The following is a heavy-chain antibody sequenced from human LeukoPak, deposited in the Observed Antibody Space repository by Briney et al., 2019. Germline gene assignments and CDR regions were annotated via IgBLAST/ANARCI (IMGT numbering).Heavy chain of an antibody. CDR1: GFTFSDAW. CDR2: IKSTTAGGAI. Sequence: PGGSLRLSCAASGFTFSDAWMSWVRQAPGKGLEWVGRIKSTTAGGAIHYAAPVRGRFTISRDDSKNTLYPQMSSLKTEDTAVYYCASLFGSGWRYFSYMDVWGRGTTVTVSS. D-gene: IGHD6-19*01. V-gene: IGHV3-15*01. CDR3: ASLFGSGWRYFSYMDV. J-gene: IGHJ6*04.